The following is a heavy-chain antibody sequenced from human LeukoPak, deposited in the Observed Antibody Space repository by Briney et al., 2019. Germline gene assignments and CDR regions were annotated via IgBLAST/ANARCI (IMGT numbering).Heavy chain of an antibody. V-gene: IGHV3-33*01. D-gene: IGHD6-13*01. CDR2: IWYDGSNK. J-gene: IGHJ4*02. CDR3: ASPQGSSSWFALDY. Sequence: GGSLRLSCAASGFTFSSYGMHWVRQAPGKGLEWVAVIWYDGSNKYYADSVKGRFTISRDNSKNTLYLQMNSLRAEDTAVYYCASPQGSSSWFALDYWGQGTLVTVSS. CDR1: GFTFSSYG.